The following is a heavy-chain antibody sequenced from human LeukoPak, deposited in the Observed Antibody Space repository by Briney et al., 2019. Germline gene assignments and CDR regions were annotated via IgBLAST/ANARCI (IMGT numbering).Heavy chain of an antibody. Sequence: PGGSLRLSCAASGFTFSSYSMNWVRQAPGKGLEWVSSISSSSSYIYYADSVKGRFTISRDNAKNSLYLQMNSLRAEDTAVYYCARDLRGYSYGLDYFDYWGQGTLVTVSS. CDR3: ARDLRGYSYGLDYFDY. D-gene: IGHD5-18*01. CDR1: GFTFSSYS. V-gene: IGHV3-21*01. J-gene: IGHJ4*02. CDR2: ISSSSSYI.